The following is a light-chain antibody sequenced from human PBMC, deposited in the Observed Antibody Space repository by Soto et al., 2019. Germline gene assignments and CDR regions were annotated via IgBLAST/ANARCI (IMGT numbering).Light chain of an antibody. V-gene: IGLV2-8*01. CDR2: EVT. J-gene: IGLJ1*01. CDR3: ISHAGSNSPYV. Sequence: QSALTQPPSASGSPGQSVTISCTGTSSDVGGYNYVSWYQQHPGKAPKLMIYEVTKRPSGVPDRFSASKSGNTASLTVSGLQAEDEADYFCISHAGSNSPYVFGTGTKPTVL. CDR1: SSDVGGYNY.